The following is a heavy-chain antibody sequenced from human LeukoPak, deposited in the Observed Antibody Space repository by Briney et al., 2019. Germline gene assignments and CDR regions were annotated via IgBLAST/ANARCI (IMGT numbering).Heavy chain of an antibody. CDR2: IYYSGST. Sequence: SETLSLTCTVSGGSISSYYWSWIRQPPGKGLEWIGYIYYSGSTNYNPSLKSRDTISVDTSKNQFSLKLSSVTAADTAVYYCARVDIVAAGPNYYYGMDVWGKGTTVTVSS. D-gene: IGHD5-12*01. CDR1: GGSISSYY. V-gene: IGHV4-59*01. CDR3: ARVDIVAAGPNYYYGMDV. J-gene: IGHJ6*04.